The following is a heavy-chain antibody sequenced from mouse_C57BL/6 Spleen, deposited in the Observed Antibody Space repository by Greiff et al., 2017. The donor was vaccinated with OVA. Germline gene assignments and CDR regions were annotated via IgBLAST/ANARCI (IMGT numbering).Heavy chain of an antibody. CDR2: IYPGNGDT. V-gene: IGHV1-12*01. CDR1: GYTFTSYN. J-gene: IGHJ4*01. D-gene: IGHD1-1*01. Sequence: QVQLQQSGAELVRPGASVKMSCKASGYTFTSYNMHWVKQTPRQGLEWIGAIYPGNGDTHYNQKFKGKATLTVDKSSSTAYMQLSSLTSEDSAVYVCAREITTVVAYYYALDDWGQGTSVTVSA. CDR3: AREITTVVAYYYALDD.